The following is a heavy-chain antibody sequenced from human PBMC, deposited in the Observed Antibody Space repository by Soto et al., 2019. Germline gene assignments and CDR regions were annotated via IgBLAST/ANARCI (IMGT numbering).Heavy chain of an antibody. J-gene: IGHJ6*02. CDR2: IYSGGST. D-gene: IGHD3-10*01. CDR3: FSGPIWCGEFSYGMDV. V-gene: IGHV3-53*01. Sequence: PGGSLRLSCAASGFTVISNYMSWVRQAPGKGLEWVSVIYSGGSTYYADSVKGRFTISRDNSKNTLYLQMNSLRAEDTAVYYCFSGPIWCGEFSYGMDVWGQGTTVTVSS. CDR1: GFTVISNY.